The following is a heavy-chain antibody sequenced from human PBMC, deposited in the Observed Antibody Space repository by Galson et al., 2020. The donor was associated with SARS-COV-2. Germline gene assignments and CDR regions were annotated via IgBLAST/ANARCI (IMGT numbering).Heavy chain of an antibody. D-gene: IGHD3-22*01. Sequence: SETLSLTCAVYGGSFSDYYWSWIPQSPGKGLEWIGEINHSGSTKSSPSLKSRVTIAVDTSKNQFSLKLTSMTAADTAVYYCARSRQDVTMIVVAITAYYHYMDVWSKGTTVTISS. CDR2: INHSGST. CDR1: GGSFSDYY. V-gene: IGHV4-34*01. J-gene: IGHJ6*03. CDR3: ARSRQDVTMIVVAITAYYHYMDV.